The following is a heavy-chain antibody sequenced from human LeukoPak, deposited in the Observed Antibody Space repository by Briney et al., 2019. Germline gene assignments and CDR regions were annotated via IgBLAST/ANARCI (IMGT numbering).Heavy chain of an antibody. D-gene: IGHD3-10*01. V-gene: IGHV4-4*07. Sequence: SETLSLTCAVYGGSFSGYYWSWIRQPAGKGLEWIGRIYTSGSTNYNPSLKSRVTISVDTSKNQFSLKLSSVTAADTAVYYCARDRDTMVRGVIINNWFDPWGQGTLVTVSS. CDR3: ARDRDTMVRGVIINNWFDP. J-gene: IGHJ5*02. CDR1: GGSFSGYY. CDR2: IYTSGST.